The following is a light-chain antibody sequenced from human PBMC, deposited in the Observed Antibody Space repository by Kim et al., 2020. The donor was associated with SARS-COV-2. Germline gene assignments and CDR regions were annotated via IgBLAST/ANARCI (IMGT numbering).Light chain of an antibody. V-gene: IGLV2-11*01. CDR3: CSYAGSDAVI. CDR1: SGDVGTYDS. J-gene: IGLJ2*01. CDR2: KVS. Sequence: SITISRTGTSGDVGTYDSVTCNQRHPGKAPELMIYKVSEPPSAVPDRFSGSKSGSTASLTISGLQAEDEADYYCCSYAGSDAVIFGGGTKVTVL.